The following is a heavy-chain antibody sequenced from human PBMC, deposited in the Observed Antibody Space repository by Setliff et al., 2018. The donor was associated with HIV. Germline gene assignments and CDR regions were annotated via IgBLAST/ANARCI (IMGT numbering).Heavy chain of an antibody. V-gene: IGHV4-39*01. J-gene: IGHJ4*02. Sequence: SETLSLTCTVSGGSISSGGPGYYWGWVRQAPGGGLEWIGSFYYSGSTYYNPSLKRRVTISLDTSKNQLSLRLTSMTAADTAVYYCARSQPDTIFGVVIFDYWGQGKMVTVSS. CDR1: GGSISSGGPGYY. CDR3: ARSQPDTIFGVVIFDY. D-gene: IGHD3-3*01. CDR2: FYYSGST.